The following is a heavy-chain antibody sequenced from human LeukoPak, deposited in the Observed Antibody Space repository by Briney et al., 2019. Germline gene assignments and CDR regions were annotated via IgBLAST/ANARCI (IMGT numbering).Heavy chain of an antibody. V-gene: IGHV3-74*01. D-gene: IGHD2-21*02. CDR2: IKTDGSRT. CDR1: GFTFSSYW. CDR3: ARDWDIYCGGDCYSADY. J-gene: IGHJ4*02. Sequence: PGGSLRLSCAASGFTFSSYWMHWVRHAPGKGLVWVSRIKTDGSRTHYADFAQDRFTISRDNAKNTLYLQMNSLRAEDTAVYYCARDWDIYCGGDCYSADYWGQGTLVTVSS.